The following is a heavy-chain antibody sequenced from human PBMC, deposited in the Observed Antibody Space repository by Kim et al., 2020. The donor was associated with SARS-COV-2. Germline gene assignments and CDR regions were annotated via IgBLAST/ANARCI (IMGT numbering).Heavy chain of an antibody. Sequence: GGSLRLSCAASGFTFSSYGMLWVRQAPGKGLEWVALITFDGTNKYYAESVKGRFTISRDNSKNTLYLQMNSLRAEDTAVYYCAKVEFPSGVPAAYYYYGMDVWGQGTTVTVSS. J-gene: IGHJ6*02. CDR2: ITFDGTNK. CDR1: GFTFSSYG. D-gene: IGHD2-2*01. CDR3: AKVEFPSGVPAAYYYYGMDV. V-gene: IGHV3-30*18.